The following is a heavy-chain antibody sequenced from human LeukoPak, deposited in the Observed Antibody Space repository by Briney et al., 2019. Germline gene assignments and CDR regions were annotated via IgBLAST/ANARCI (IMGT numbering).Heavy chain of an antibody. Sequence: ASVKVSCKAFGYTFTGYYMHWVRQAPGQGLEWMGWINPNSGGTNYAQKFQGRVTMTRDTSISTAYMELSRLRSDDTAVYYCARGIYSSSWFDYWGQGTLVTVSS. J-gene: IGHJ4*02. CDR2: INPNSGGT. V-gene: IGHV1-2*02. CDR1: GYTFTGYY. CDR3: ARGIYSSSWFDY. D-gene: IGHD6-13*01.